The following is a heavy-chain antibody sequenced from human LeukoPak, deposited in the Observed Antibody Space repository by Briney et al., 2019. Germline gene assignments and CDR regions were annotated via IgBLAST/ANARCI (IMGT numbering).Heavy chain of an antibody. V-gene: IGHV3-66*01. D-gene: IGHD1-20*01. CDR2: IYSGGST. J-gene: IGHJ4*02. CDR1: GFTVSSNY. Sequence: GGSLRLSCAASGFTVSSNYMSWVRQAPGKGLEWVSVIYSGGSTYYADSVKGRFTISRDNSKNTLYLQMNGLRAEDTAVYYCARVFVTGTIDYWGQGTLVTVSS. CDR3: ARVFVTGTIDY.